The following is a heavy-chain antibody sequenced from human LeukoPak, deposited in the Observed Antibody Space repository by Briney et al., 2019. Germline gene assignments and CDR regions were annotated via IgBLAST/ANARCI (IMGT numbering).Heavy chain of an antibody. J-gene: IGHJ4*02. V-gene: IGHV1-18*01. CDR1: GYSFTSYG. Sequence: ASVKVSCKASGYSFTSYGISWVRQAPGQGLEWMGWISAYNGNTNYAQKLQGRVTMTTDTSTVTAYMVLRSLRSDDTAVYYCARVPDGDSYEDYWGQGTLVTVSS. CDR3: ARVPDGDSYEDY. D-gene: IGHD5-18*01. CDR2: ISAYNGNT.